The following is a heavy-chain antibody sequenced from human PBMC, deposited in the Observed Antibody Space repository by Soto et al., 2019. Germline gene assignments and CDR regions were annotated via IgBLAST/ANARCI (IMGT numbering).Heavy chain of an antibody. J-gene: IGHJ4*02. Sequence: WGSLRMSCVAAGFIFSHYGMHWVRQAPGKGLEWLTFIGFDGGKKDYADSVEGRFTVSRDNSKKRLYLQMNNLRVEDTAVYYCARGDGTSWNYVWWGKGTPVTVSS. CDR3: ARGDGTSWNYVW. V-gene: IGHV3-30*02. CDR2: IGFDGGKK. CDR1: GFIFSHYG. D-gene: IGHD3-16*01.